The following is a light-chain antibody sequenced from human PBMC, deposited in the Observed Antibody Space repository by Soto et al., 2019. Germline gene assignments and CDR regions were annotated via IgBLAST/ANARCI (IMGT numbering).Light chain of an antibody. CDR1: QSISSW. CDR3: QQYNNYRWT. J-gene: IGKJ1*01. V-gene: IGKV1-5*03. CDR2: KAS. Sequence: DIQMTQSPSTLSASVGDRVTITCRASQSISSWLAWYQQKPGKAPKLLIYKASSLESGVPSRFSGRGSGTEFTLTISNLQPDDFATYYCQQYNNYRWTFGQRTKVDIK.